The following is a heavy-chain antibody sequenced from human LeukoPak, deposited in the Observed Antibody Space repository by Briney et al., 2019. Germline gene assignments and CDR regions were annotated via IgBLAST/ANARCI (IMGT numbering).Heavy chain of an antibody. J-gene: IGHJ5*02. D-gene: IGHD2-15*01. CDR1: GGSISSGSYY. Sequence: SQTLSLTCTVSGGSISSGSYYWSWIRQPAGKGLEWIGRIYHGGSTYYNPSLKSRVTISVDTSKNQFSLKLSSLTAADTAVYYCARVIYCSGGSCYDGAWFDPWGQGTLVTVSS. CDR3: ARVIYCSGGSCYDGAWFDP. CDR2: IYHGGST. V-gene: IGHV4-61*02.